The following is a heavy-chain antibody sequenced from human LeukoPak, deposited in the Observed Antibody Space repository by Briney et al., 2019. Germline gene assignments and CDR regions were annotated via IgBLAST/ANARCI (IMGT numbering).Heavy chain of an antibody. Sequence: PGGSLRLSCAASGFTFSSYSMNWVRQAPGKGLEWVSSISSSSSYIYYADSVKGRFTISRDNAKNSQYLQMNSLRAEDTAVYYCARSYSSGWYRSDYWGQGTLVTVSS. CDR1: GFTFSSYS. D-gene: IGHD6-19*01. CDR3: ARSYSSGWYRSDY. J-gene: IGHJ4*02. V-gene: IGHV3-21*01. CDR2: ISSSSSYI.